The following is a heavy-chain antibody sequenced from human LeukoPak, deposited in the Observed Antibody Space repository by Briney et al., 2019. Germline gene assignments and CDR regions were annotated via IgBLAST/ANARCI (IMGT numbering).Heavy chain of an antibody. D-gene: IGHD5-24*01. CDR3: ARDLAGYNSFDY. V-gene: IGHV3-7*05. CDR2: MKKEGSEK. CDR1: GFTLSNYW. Sequence: GGSLRLSCAGSGFTLSNYWMSWVRQASRKGLGWVVNMKKEGSEKYYVDSVKGRFTISRENAKNSLYLQMDSLRAEDTAVYYCARDLAGYNSFDYWGQGTLVTVSS. J-gene: IGHJ4*02.